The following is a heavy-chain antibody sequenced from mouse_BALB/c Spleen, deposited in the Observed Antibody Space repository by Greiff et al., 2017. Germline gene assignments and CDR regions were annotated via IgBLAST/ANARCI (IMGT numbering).Heavy chain of an antibody. CDR1: GFTFTDYY. CDR2: IRNKANGYTT. V-gene: IGHV7-3*02. Sequence: EVKLMESGGGLVQPGGSLRLSCATSGFTFTDYYMSWVRQPPGKALEWLGFIRNKANGYTTEYSASVKGRFTISRDNSQSILYLQMNTLRAEDSATYYCARDIYYGSSYNYFDYWGQGTTLTVSS. CDR3: ARDIYYGSSYNYFDY. D-gene: IGHD1-1*01. J-gene: IGHJ2*01.